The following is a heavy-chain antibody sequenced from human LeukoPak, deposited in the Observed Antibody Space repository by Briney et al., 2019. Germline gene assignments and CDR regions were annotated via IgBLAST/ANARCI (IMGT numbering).Heavy chain of an antibody. CDR2: IWPNGSNK. V-gene: IGHV3-33*02. J-gene: IGHJ4*02. CDR3: AKGGWLYS. Sequence: GRSLRLSCAASGFAFSTYGMHWVRQAPGKGLEWVAVIWPNGSNKYHADSVKGRFTISRDNSTNTLFLQMNSLTAEDTAVYYCAKGGWLYSWGQGTLVTVSS. CDR1: GFAFSTYG. D-gene: IGHD6-19*01.